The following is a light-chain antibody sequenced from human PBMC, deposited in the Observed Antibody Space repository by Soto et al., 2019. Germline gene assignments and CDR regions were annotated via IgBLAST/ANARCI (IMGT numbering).Light chain of an antibody. CDR1: SSDVGRYNL. CDR2: EGS. J-gene: IGLJ2*01. V-gene: IGLV2-23*01. CDR3: CSYAGSSTVV. Sequence: QSALTQPASVSGSPGQSITISCTGTSSDVGRYNLVSWYQQHPGKAPKLMIYEGSKRPSGVSNRFSGSKSGNTASLTISGLQAEDGADYYCCSYAGSSTVVFGGGTKLTVL.